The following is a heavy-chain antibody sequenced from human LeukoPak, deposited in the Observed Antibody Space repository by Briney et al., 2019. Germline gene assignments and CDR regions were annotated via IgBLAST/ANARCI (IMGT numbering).Heavy chain of an antibody. J-gene: IGHJ5*02. CDR2: ISNNADSA. CDR1: GFTFSSHA. Sequence: PGGSLRLSCVASGFTFSSHALSWVRQAPRKGLEWVSGISNNADSAYYADSVKGRFTISRDNSKNTLFLQMNSLGAEDTAVYYCARHVGSWSTGWLDPWGQGTLVSVYS. CDR3: ARHVGSWSTGWLDP. D-gene: IGHD6-13*01. V-gene: IGHV3-23*01.